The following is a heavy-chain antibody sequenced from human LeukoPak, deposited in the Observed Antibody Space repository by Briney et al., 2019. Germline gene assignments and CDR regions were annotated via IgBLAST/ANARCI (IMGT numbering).Heavy chain of an antibody. D-gene: IGHD6-19*01. Sequence: GGSLRLSCAASGFTFSSYGMHWVRQAPGKGLEWVAVISYDGTYKYYAGSAKGRFTISRDNSKNTLYLQMNSLRAEDTAVYYCAKDLRSKVAALDYWGQGTLVTVSS. CDR2: ISYDGTYK. CDR1: GFTFSSYG. J-gene: IGHJ4*02. V-gene: IGHV3-30*18. CDR3: AKDLRSKVAALDY.